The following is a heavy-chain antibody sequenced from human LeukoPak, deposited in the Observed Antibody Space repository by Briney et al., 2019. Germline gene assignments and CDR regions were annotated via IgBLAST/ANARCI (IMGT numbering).Heavy chain of an antibody. V-gene: IGHV3-21*01. CDR1: GFTFSSYS. CDR2: TSSSSSYI. CDR3: ARELYIAAAADY. J-gene: IGHJ4*02. Sequence: GGSLRLSCAASGFTFSSYSMNWVRQAPGKGLEWVSSTSSSSSYIYYADSVKGRFTISRDNAKNSLYLQMNSLRAEDTAVYYCARELYIAAAADYWGQGTLVTVSS. D-gene: IGHD6-13*01.